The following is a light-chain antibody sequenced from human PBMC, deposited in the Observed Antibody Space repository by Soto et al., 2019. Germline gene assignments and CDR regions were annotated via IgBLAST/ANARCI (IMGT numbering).Light chain of an antibody. CDR3: QQYNNWPGT. Sequence: EIVMTQSPATLSVSPGERATLSCRASQSVSSSYLAWYQQKPGQAPRLLIYGASTRETGIPARFSGSGSGTEFTLTISSLQSEDFAVYYCQQYNNWPGTFGQGTKVDIK. CDR2: GAS. J-gene: IGKJ1*01. CDR1: QSVSSSY. V-gene: IGKV3-15*01.